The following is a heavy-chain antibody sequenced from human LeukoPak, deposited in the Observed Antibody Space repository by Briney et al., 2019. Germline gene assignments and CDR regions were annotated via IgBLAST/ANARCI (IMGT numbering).Heavy chain of an antibody. J-gene: IGHJ4*02. CDR3: ARGGLGATGEFDY. CDR2: INHSGST. CDR1: GGSFSGYY. V-gene: IGHV4-34*01. D-gene: IGHD3-16*01. Sequence: SETLSLTCAVYGGSFSGYYGSWIRQPPGKGLECIGEINHSGSTNYNPSLKSRVTISVDTSKNQFSLKLSSVTAADTAVYYCARGGLGATGEFDYWGQGTLVTVSS.